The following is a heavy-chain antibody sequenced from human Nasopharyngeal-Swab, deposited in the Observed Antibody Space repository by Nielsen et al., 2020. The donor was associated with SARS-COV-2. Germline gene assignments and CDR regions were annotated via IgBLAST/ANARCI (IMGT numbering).Heavy chain of an antibody. V-gene: IGHV5-51*01. CDR1: GYSFTSYW. D-gene: IGHD3-16*01. J-gene: IGHJ5*01. CDR2: IYPGDSDT. Sequence: GESLKISCQGSGYSFTSYWIGWVRQMPGKGLEWMGIIYPGDSDTRYSPSFQGQVTISADKSISTAYLQWSSLKAADTAMYYCARSSQSYGYEFDFWGQGTLVTVSP. CDR3: ARSSQSYGYEFDF.